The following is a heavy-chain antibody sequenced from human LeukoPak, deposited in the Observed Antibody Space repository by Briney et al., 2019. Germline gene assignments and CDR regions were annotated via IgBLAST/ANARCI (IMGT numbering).Heavy chain of an antibody. Sequence: SETPSLTCAVYGGSFSGYYWSWIRQPPGKGLEWIGEINHSGSTNYNPSLKSRVTISVDTSKNQFSLKLSSVTAADTAVYYCATSGSGSYFDAFDIWGQGTMVTVSS. CDR3: ATSGSGSYFDAFDI. V-gene: IGHV4-34*01. CDR2: INHSGST. D-gene: IGHD1-26*01. J-gene: IGHJ3*02. CDR1: GGSFSGYY.